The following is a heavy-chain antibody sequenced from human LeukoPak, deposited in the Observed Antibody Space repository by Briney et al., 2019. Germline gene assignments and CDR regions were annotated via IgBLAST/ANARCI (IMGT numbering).Heavy chain of an antibody. CDR3: AKFVGVNVNTCFDC. D-gene: IGHD1-26*01. CDR1: GFTFSSYA. J-gene: IGHJ4*02. Sequence: AGGSLRLSCAASGFTFSSYAMSWVRQAPGKGLQWVSSLTVSGSNTYYADSVKGRFTISRDNSKNTLYLQMNSLRAEDTAVYYCAKFVGVNVNTCFDCWGQGTLVTVSS. CDR2: LTVSGSNT. V-gene: IGHV3-23*01.